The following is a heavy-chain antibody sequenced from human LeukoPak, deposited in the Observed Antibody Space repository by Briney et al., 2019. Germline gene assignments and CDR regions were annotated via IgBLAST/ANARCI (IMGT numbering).Heavy chain of an antibody. J-gene: IGHJ4*02. CDR3: AKSDYYDSSGYYKYYFDY. V-gene: IGHV3-23*01. D-gene: IGHD3-22*01. Sequence: GGSLRLSCAASGFTFNSYAMSWVRQAPGKGLEWVSAISGSGCSTYYADSVKGRFTISRDNSKNTLYLQMNSLRAEDTAVYYCAKSDYYDSSGYYKYYFDYWGQGTLVTVSS. CDR2: ISGSGCST. CDR1: GFTFNSYA.